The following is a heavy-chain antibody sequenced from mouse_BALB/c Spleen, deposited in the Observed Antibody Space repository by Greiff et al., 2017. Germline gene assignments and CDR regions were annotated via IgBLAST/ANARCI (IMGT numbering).Heavy chain of an antibody. Sequence: EVQLQESGGGLVQPGGSRKLSCAASGFTFSSFGMHWVRQAPEKGLEWVAYISSGSSTIYYADTVKGRFTISRDNPKNTLFLQMTSLRSEDTAMYYCARERDYFDYWGQGTTLTVSS. CDR1: GFTFSSFG. J-gene: IGHJ2*01. CDR2: ISSGSSTI. CDR3: ARERDYFDY. V-gene: IGHV5-17*02.